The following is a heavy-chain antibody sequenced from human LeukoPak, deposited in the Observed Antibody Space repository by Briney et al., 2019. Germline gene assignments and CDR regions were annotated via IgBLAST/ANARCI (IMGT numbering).Heavy chain of an antibody. CDR2: IYYSGST. CDR1: GGSISSYY. Sequence: SETLSLTCTVSGGSISSYYWSWIRQPPGKGLEWIGYIYYSGSTNYNPSLKSRVTISVDTSKNQFSLKLSSVTAADTAVYYCARVPGYSYGYVYGMDVWGQGTTVTVSS. V-gene: IGHV4-59*08. D-gene: IGHD5-18*01. J-gene: IGHJ6*02. CDR3: ARVPGYSYGYVYGMDV.